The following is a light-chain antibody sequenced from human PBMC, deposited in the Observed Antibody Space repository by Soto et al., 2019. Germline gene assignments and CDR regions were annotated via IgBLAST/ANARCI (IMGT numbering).Light chain of an antibody. CDR2: AAS. CDR1: QGISSY. CDR3: QQYYSYPPLT. Sequence: AIRMTQSPSSFSASTGDRVTITFRARQGISSYLAWYQQKPGKAPKLLIYAASTLQSGVPSRFSGSGSGTDFTLTISCLQSEDFATYYCQQYYSYPPLTFGGGTKVEIK. J-gene: IGKJ4*01. V-gene: IGKV1-8*01.